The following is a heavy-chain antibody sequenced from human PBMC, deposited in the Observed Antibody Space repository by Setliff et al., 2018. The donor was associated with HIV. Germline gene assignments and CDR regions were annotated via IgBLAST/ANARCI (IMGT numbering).Heavy chain of an antibody. CDR2: ISRDGNTI. Sequence: GGSLRLSCVASGFTFSDYYMIWIRQAPGQGLEWVSYISRDGNTIYYADSVKGRFTISRDNAKNSLYLQLNSLRPEDTAVYYCARDKDEDYGSTSFDYWGQGILVTVSS. D-gene: IGHD4-17*01. J-gene: IGHJ4*02. V-gene: IGHV3-11*01. CDR1: GFTFSDYY. CDR3: ARDKDEDYGSTSFDY.